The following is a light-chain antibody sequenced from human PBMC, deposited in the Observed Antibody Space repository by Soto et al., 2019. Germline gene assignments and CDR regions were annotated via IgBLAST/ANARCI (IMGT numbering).Light chain of an antibody. CDR2: EVT. J-gene: IGLJ1*01. CDR1: SSDVGGYNY. CDR3: ASITRNTTSV. Sequence: QSALTQPASVSGSPGQSITISCTGSSSDVGGYNYVSWYQHHPGKAPKLMIYEVTNRPSGVSHRFSGSKSGNTASLTISGLQTEDEADYYCASITRNTTSVFGTGTKVP. V-gene: IGLV2-14*01.